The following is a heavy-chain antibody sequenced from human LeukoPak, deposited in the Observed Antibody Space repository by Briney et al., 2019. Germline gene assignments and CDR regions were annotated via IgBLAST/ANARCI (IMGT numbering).Heavy chain of an antibody. CDR3: ARGFQWHPKPNAFDI. V-gene: IGHV4-59*01. CDR1: GVSISSYY. CDR2: IYYTGDT. Sequence: SETLSLTCTLSGVSISSYYWSWLRLPPGKALEWIANIYYTGDTNYNPSLQSRVTISVDAPKGQFSLNLRSVTAADTAVYYCARGFQWHPKPNAFDIWGQGTMVTVSS. J-gene: IGHJ3*02. D-gene: IGHD2-8*01.